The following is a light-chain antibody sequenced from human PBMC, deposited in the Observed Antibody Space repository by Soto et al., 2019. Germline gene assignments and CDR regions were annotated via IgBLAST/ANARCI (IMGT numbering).Light chain of an antibody. CDR3: AAWYDRLSGHYV. Sequence: QSVLTQPPSASGTPGQRVTISCSGSSSNIGSNYVYWYQQLPGTAPKLLIYRNNQRPSGVPDRFSGSKSGTSASLAISGLRSEVEADYYCAAWYDRLSGHYVFATETKLTVL. V-gene: IGLV1-47*01. J-gene: IGLJ1*01. CDR1: SSNIGSNY. CDR2: RNN.